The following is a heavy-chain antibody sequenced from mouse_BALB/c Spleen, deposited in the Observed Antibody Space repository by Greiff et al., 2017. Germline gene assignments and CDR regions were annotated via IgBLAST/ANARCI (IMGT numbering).Heavy chain of an antibody. CDR1: GYTFTSYD. D-gene: IGHD2-14*01. V-gene: IGHV1S33*01. Sequence: LMESGPELVKPGALVKISCKATGYTFTSYDINWVKQRPGQGLEWIGWIYPGDGSTKYNEKFKGKATLNADKSSSTAYMQLSSLTSENSAVYFGARKKDIRYESWFAYWGQGTLVTVSA. CDR2: IYPGDGST. J-gene: IGHJ3*01. CDR3: ARKKDIRYESWFAY.